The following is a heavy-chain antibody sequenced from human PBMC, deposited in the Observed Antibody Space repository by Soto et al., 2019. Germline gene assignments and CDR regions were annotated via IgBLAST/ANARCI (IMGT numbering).Heavy chain of an antibody. CDR1: GFTFTSYA. CDR3: AKGDTTMITDYYAMDV. Sequence: LRLSCAVSGFTFTSYAMTWVRQAPGKGLEWVSAISGSGGSEFYADSVKGRFTISRDNSKNTLYLQMKSLRAEDTALYYCAKGDTTMITDYYAMDVWGQGTTVTVSS. V-gene: IGHV3-23*01. D-gene: IGHD5-18*01. CDR2: ISGSGGSE. J-gene: IGHJ6*02.